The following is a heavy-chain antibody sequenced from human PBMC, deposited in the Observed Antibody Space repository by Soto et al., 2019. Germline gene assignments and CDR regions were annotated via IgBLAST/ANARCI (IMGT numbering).Heavy chain of an antibody. Sequence: PGGSLRLSCAASGFTFSSYGMHLVRQAPGKGLEWVSVICDDGINKYYADSVKGRFTISRDNSKNTLYLQMNSLRAEDTAVYYCAKEQKDSSSWSELNYWGQGTLVTVSS. CDR2: ICDDGINK. CDR3: AKEQKDSSSWSELNY. CDR1: GFTFSSYG. D-gene: IGHD6-13*01. J-gene: IGHJ4*02. V-gene: IGHV3-33*06.